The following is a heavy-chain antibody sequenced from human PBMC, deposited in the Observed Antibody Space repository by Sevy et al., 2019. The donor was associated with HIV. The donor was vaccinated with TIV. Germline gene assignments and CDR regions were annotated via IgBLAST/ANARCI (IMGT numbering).Heavy chain of an antibody. CDR1: GFTFSSYA. CDR3: ARAIVEPKNEYFQH. J-gene: IGHJ1*01. D-gene: IGHD1-26*01. CDR2: ISYDGSNK. Sequence: GGSLRLSCAASGFTFSSYAMHWVRQAPGKGLEWVAVISYDGSNKYYADSVMGRFTISRDNSKNTLYLQMNSLRAEDTAVYYCARAIVEPKNEYFQHWGQGTLVTVSS. V-gene: IGHV3-30-3*01.